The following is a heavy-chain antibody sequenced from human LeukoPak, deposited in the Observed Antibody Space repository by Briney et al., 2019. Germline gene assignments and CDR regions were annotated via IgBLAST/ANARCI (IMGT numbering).Heavy chain of an antibody. CDR1: GFTFSSYG. D-gene: IGHD3-22*01. CDR2: IWYDGSNK. J-gene: IGHJ5*02. V-gene: IGHV3-33*01. CDR3: ARDPSFGYYGRIP. Sequence: GGSLTLSCAASGFTFSSYGMHWVRQAPGKGLERVAVIWYDGSNKYYVDPVKGRFTGSRDNSESTLYLQMHSRRVEDTAVYYCARDPSFGYYGRIPGGEGTLVTVS.